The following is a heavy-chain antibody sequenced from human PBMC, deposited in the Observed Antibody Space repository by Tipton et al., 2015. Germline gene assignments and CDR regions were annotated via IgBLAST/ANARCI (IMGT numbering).Heavy chain of an antibody. Sequence: SLRLSCAASGFALTSYWMSWVRQAPGKGLEWVANIREDGSEKFYADSVKGRFTISRDNAKNSLDLQMNSLNAADTAVYYCARARGEQFDWLISFFFDYWGQGTLVSVST. CDR3: ARARGEQFDWLISFFFDY. CDR1: GFALTSYW. J-gene: IGHJ4*02. D-gene: IGHD3-9*01. V-gene: IGHV3-7*01. CDR2: IREDGSEK.